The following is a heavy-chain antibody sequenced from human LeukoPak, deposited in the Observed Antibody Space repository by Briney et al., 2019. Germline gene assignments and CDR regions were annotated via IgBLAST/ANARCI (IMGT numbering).Heavy chain of an antibody. Sequence: ASVKVSCKASGYSFTGYHMHWVRQAPGQGLEWMAWINPNSGATNYAQKFQGRVTMTRDTSISTAYMELSRLTYDDTAVYYCAGDGALPDYWGQGTLVTVSS. CDR1: GYSFTGYH. CDR3: AGDGALPDY. CDR2: INPNSGAT. J-gene: IGHJ4*02. V-gene: IGHV1-2*02.